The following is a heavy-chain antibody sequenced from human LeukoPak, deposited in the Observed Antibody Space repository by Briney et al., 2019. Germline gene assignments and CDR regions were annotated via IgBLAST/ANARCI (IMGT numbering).Heavy chain of an antibody. J-gene: IGHJ4*02. CDR3: AREHSGNYHGHY. Sequence: SVKVSCKASGGTFISYTISWVRQAPGQGLEWMGKIIPILGIANYAQNFQGRVTVTADKSTSTAYMELSSLRSGDTAVYYCAREHSGNYHGHYWGQGTLVTVSS. CDR2: IIPILGIA. D-gene: IGHD1-26*01. CDR1: GGTFISYT. V-gene: IGHV1-69*04.